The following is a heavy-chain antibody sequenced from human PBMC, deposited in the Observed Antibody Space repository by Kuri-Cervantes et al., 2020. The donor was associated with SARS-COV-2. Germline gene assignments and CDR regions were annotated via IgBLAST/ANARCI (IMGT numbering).Heavy chain of an antibody. CDR2: ISAYNGNT. CDR3: ARGLVDRYCSSTSCPYYYYYMDV. D-gene: IGHD2-2*01. V-gene: IGHV1-18*01. J-gene: IGHJ6*03. Sequence: ASVKVSCKASGYTFTSYGISWVRQAPGQGLEWMGWISAYNGNTNYAQKLQGRVTMTTDTSTSTAYMELRSLRSEDTAVYYCARGLVDRYCSSTSCPYYYYYMDVWGKGTTVTVSS. CDR1: GYTFTSYG.